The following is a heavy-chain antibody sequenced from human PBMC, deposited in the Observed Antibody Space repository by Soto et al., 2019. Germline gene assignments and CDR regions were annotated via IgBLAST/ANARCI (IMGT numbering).Heavy chain of an antibody. D-gene: IGHD3-22*01. Sequence: SGGSLRLSCAASGFTFSNAWINWVRQAPGKGLEWVGRIKSKTDGGTTDYAEPVKGRFAISRDESNNMVYLQMNSLKIEDTAVYYCTTDSYSTIIIVRFDYWGHGTLVTVSS. V-gene: IGHV3-15*07. CDR3: TTDSYSTIIIVRFDY. CDR2: IKSKTDGGTT. CDR1: GFTFSNAW. J-gene: IGHJ4*01.